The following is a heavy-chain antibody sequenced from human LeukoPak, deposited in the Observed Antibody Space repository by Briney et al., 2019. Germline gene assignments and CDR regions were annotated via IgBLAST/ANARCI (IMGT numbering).Heavy chain of an antibody. CDR2: MNPNSGNT. CDR1: GYTFTSYD. Sequence: ASVKVSCKASGYTFTSYDINWVRQATGQGLEWMGWMNPNSGNTGYAQKFQGRVTMTRNTSTSTAYMELSSLRSEDTAVYYCARGRDFWSGYYYNWFDPWGQGTLVTVSS. J-gene: IGHJ5*02. V-gene: IGHV1-8*01. D-gene: IGHD3-3*01. CDR3: ARGRDFWSGYYYNWFDP.